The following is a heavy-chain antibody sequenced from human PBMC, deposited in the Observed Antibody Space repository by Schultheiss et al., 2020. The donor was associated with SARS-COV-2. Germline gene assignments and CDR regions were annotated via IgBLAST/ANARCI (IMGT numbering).Heavy chain of an antibody. CDR2: ISYDGSNK. D-gene: IGHD3-10*01. Sequence: GGSLRLSCAASGFTFSSYAMSWARQAPGKGLEWVAVISYDGSNKYYADSVKGRFTISRDNSKNTLYLQMNSLRAEDTAVYYCARDRGPLGWFDPWGQGTLVTVSS. V-gene: IGHV3-30*01. J-gene: IGHJ5*02. CDR1: GFTFSSYA. CDR3: ARDRGPLGWFDP.